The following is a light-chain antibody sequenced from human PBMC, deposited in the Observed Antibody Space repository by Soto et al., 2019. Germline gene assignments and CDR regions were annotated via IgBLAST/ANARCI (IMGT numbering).Light chain of an antibody. J-gene: IGKJ5*01. CDR2: DAS. CDR1: QSFSSY. CDR3: QQRSNWLLT. Sequence: EIVLTQSPATLSLSPGERATLSCRASQSFSSYLAWYQQKPGQAPRLLIYDASNRATGIPARFSGSGSGTDFTLTISSLEPEDFAVYYCQQRSNWLLTFGQGTRLEI. V-gene: IGKV3-11*01.